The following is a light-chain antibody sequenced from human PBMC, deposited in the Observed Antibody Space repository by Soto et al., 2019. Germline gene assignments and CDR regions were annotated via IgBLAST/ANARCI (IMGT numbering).Light chain of an antibody. V-gene: IGLV3-21*04. CDR1: NIGSKS. J-gene: IGLJ1*01. CDR2: YDS. CDR3: QVWDSSSGYV. Sequence: SHELTQPPSVSVAPGKTARITCGGNNIGSKSVHWYQQKPGQAPVLVIYYDSDRPSGIPERFSGSNSGNTATLTISRVEAGDEADYYCQVWDSSSGYVFGTGTKLTVL.